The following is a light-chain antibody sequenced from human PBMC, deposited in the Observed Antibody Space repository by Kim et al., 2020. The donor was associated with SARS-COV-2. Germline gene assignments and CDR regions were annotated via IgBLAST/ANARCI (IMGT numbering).Light chain of an antibody. V-gene: IGLV2-14*01. CDR2: DVS. CDR3: SSYTYSTTWV. CDR1: SSDVSAYNR. Sequence: QSALTQPASVSGSPGQSITISCTGTSSDVSAYNRVSWYQQPPGTAPKLLIYDVSKRPSGVSNRFSGPKSGNTASLTISGLQAEDEADYYCSSYTYSTTWVFGGGTQLTVL. J-gene: IGLJ3*02.